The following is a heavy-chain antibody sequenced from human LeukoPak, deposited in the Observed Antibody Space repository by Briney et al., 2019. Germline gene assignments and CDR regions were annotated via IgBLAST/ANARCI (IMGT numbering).Heavy chain of an antibody. CDR1: GFIVTNDY. CDR2: IYSGDDT. D-gene: IGHD1-1*01. J-gene: IGHJ2*01. Sequence: GGSLRLSCAASGFIVTNDYMTWVRQTPGKGPEWVSIIYSGDDTSYAHSVKGRFTISRDSSKNTLYLQMNSLRVEDTAVYYCAKLIGTYWYFDLWGRGTLVTVSS. CDR3: AKLIGTYWYFDL. V-gene: IGHV3-53*01.